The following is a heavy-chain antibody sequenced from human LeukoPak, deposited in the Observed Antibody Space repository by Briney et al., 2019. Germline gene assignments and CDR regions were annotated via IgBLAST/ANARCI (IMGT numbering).Heavy chain of an antibody. V-gene: IGHV1-3*01. CDR2: INAGNGNT. Sequence: ASVKVSCKASGYTFTSYAMHWVRQAPGQRLEWMGWINAGNGNTKYSQKFQGRVTITRDTSASTAYMELSSLRSEDTAVYYCARDSGRGYSYGRDHEPEGYFDYWGQGTLVTVSS. CDR1: GYTFTSYA. D-gene: IGHD5-18*01. J-gene: IGHJ4*02. CDR3: ARDSGRGYSYGRDHEPEGYFDY.